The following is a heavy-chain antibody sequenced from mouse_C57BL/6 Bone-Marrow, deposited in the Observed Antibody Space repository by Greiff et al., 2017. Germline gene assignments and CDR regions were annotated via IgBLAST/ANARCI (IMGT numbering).Heavy chain of an antibody. V-gene: IGHV5-6*01. CDR2: ISSGGSYT. CDR1: GFPFSSYG. D-gene: IGHD2-5*01. CDR3: ARQGYYSNSYAMDY. Sequence: EVQVVESGGDLVKPGGSLKLSCAASGFPFSSYGMSWVRQTPDKRLEWVATISSGGSYTYYPDSVKGRFTISRDNAKNTLYLQMSSLKSEDTAMYYCARQGYYSNSYAMDYWGQGTSVTVSS. J-gene: IGHJ4*01.